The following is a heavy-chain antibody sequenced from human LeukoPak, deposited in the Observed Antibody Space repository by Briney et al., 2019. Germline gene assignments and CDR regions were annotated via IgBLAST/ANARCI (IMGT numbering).Heavy chain of an antibody. CDR3: AKSGCSSTSCYLNC. CDR1: GFTFDDYA. CDR2: ISWNSGSI. V-gene: IGHV3-9*03. Sequence: GGSLRLSCAASGFTFDDYAMHWVRQAPGKGLEWVSGISWNSGSIGYADSVKGRFTISRDNAKNSLYLQMNSLRPEDMALYYCAKSGCSSTSCYLNCWGQGILVTVSS. D-gene: IGHD2-2*01. J-gene: IGHJ4*02.